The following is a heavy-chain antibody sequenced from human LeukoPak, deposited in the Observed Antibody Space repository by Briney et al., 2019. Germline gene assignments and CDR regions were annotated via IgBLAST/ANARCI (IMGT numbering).Heavy chain of an antibody. J-gene: IGHJ4*02. V-gene: IGHV1-2*02. D-gene: IGHD3-9*01. Sequence: ASVKVSCKASGYTFTSYGISWVRQAPGQGLEWMGWINPNSGGTNYAQKFQGRVTMTRDTSISTAYMELSRLRSDDTAVYYCARAFYDILTGYATPIGYRGQGTLVTVSS. CDR1: GYTFTSYG. CDR3: ARAFYDILTGYATPIGY. CDR2: INPNSGGT.